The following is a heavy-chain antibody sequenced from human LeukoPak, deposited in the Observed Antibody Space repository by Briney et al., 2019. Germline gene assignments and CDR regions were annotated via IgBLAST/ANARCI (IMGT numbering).Heavy chain of an antibody. CDR2: ISGSGGTR. J-gene: IGHJ5*02. Sequence: GGSLRLSCAASGFTFNNYAMNWVRQAPGKGLEWVSGISGSGGTRYYADSVKGRFTISRDNSKNILYLQMNSLRSEDTAVYYCATPGGNICYDTRWLNNWFVPWGQGTLVTVSS. V-gene: IGHV3-23*01. CDR3: ATPGGNICYDTRWLNNWFVP. CDR1: GFTFNNYA. D-gene: IGHD3-22*01.